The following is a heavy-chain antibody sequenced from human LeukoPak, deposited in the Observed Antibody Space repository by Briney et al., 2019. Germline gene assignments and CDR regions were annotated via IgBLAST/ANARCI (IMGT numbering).Heavy chain of an antibody. D-gene: IGHD3-10*01. CDR3: ARITYYYGSGTPGEPDYYFDY. CDR1: GGSISSYY. J-gene: IGHJ4*02. CDR2: IYYSGST. V-gene: IGHV4-59*01. Sequence: SETLSLTCTVSGGSISSYYWSWIRQPPGKGLEWIGYIYYSGSTNYNPSLKSRVTISVDTSKNQFSLKLSSVTAADTAVYYCARITYYYGSGTPGEPDYYFDYWGQGTLVTVSS.